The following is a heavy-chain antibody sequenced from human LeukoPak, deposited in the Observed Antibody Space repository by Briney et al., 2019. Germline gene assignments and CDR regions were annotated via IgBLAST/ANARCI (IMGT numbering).Heavy chain of an antibody. CDR3: ARVPLGYCTNGVCYTLRYYYYYMDV. CDR2: IYTSGST. D-gene: IGHD2-8*01. CDR1: GGSISSGSYY. J-gene: IGHJ6*03. V-gene: IGHV4-61*09. Sequence: SETLSLTCTVSGGSISSGSYYWSWIRQPAGKGLEWIGHIYTSGSTNYNPSLKSRVTISVDTSKNQFFLKLSSVTAADTAVYYCARVPLGYCTNGVCYTLRYYYYYMDVWGKGTTVTVSS.